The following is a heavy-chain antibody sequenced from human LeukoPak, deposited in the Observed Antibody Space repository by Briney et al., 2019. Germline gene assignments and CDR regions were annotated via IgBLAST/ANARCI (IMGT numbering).Heavy chain of an antibody. CDR2: IRFDGSNK. CDR3: ARQIGVSIDY. D-gene: IGHD5/OR15-5a*01. Sequence: GGSLRLSCAASRFTFSSFAMHWVRQAPGKGLEWVTFIRFDGSNKYYADSVKGRFTISRDNSKNTLYLQMSSLRPEDTAVYYCARQIGVSIDYWGQGTLVTVSS. CDR1: RFTFSSFA. V-gene: IGHV3-30*02. J-gene: IGHJ4*02.